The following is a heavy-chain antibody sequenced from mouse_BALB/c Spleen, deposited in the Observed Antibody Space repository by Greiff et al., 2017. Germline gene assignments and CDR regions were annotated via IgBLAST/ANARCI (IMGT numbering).Heavy chain of an antibody. CDR3: ARERDITTGWFAD. V-gene: IGHV2-9*02. CDR1: GFSLTSYG. J-gene: IGHJ3*01. CDR2: IWAGGST. Sequence: VQLQQSGPGLVAPSQSLSITCTVSGFSLTSYGVHWVRQPPGKGLEWLGVIWAGGSTNYNSALMSRLSISKDNSKSQVFLKMNSLQTDDTAMYYCARERDITTGWFADWGQGTLVTVSA. D-gene: IGHD1-2*01.